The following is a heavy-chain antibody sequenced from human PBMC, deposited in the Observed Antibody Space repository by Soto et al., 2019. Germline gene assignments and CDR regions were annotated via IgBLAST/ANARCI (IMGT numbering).Heavy chain of an antibody. CDR2: IYYSGST. V-gene: IGHV4-30-4*01. Sequence: PSETLSLTCTVSGGSISSGDYYWSWIRQPPGKGLEWIGYIYYSGSTYYNPSLKSRVTISVDTSKNQFSLKLSSVTAADTAVYYCARAGHYYGSGSYYLGNWFDPWGQGTLVTVSS. CDR3: ARAGHYYGSGSYYLGNWFDP. J-gene: IGHJ5*02. D-gene: IGHD3-10*01. CDR1: GGSISSGDYY.